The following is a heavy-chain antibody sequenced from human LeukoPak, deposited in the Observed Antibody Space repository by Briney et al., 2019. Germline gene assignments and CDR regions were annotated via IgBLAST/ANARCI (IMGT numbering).Heavy chain of an antibody. Sequence: GGSLRLSCAASGFTVSRNYMNWVRQAPGKGLEWVSVIYSGDSTYYADSVRGRFALSRDNSKNTLYLQMNILRAEDTAMYYCARGGQSYGSGSYYSYYFDYWGQGTLVTVSS. CDR3: ARGGQSYGSGSYYSYYFDY. CDR1: GFTVSRNY. CDR2: IYSGDST. D-gene: IGHD3-10*01. J-gene: IGHJ4*02. V-gene: IGHV3-53*01.